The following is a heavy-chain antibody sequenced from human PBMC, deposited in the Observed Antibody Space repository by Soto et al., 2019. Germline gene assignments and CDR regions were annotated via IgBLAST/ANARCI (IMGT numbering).Heavy chain of an antibody. D-gene: IGHD3-3*01. V-gene: IGHV1-58*01. J-gene: IGHJ3*02. CDR3: AASGYYDDAFDI. Sequence: QMPLVQSGPEVKKPGTSVKVSCKASGFTFTSSAVQWVRQARGQRLEWIGWIVVGSGNTNYAQKFQERVTITRDMSTSTAYMELSSLRSEDTAVYYCAASGYYDDAFDIWGQGTMVTVSS. CDR1: GFTFTSSA. CDR2: IVVGSGNT.